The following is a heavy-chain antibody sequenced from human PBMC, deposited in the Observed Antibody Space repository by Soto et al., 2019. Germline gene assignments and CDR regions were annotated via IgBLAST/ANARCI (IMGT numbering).Heavy chain of an antibody. CDR2: IYYSGST. Sequence: SETLSLTCTVSGGSISSYYWSWIRQPPGKGLEWIGYIYYSGSTNYNPSLKSRVTISVDTSKNQFSLKLSSVTAADTAVYYCARDNAGRKKNYYGMDVWGQGTTVTVSS. V-gene: IGHV4-59*12. CDR1: GGSISSYY. J-gene: IGHJ6*02. D-gene: IGHD1-26*01. CDR3: ARDNAGRKKNYYGMDV.